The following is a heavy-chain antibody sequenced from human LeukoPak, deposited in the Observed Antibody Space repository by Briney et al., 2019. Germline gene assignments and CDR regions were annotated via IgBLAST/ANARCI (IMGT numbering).Heavy chain of an antibody. CDR2: ISYDGSNK. CDR1: GITLSSYD. Sequence: GRSLGLSCAASGITLSSYDMHWVRQAPGKALEWVAVISYDGSNKDYADSVKGRFTISRDNSKNTLDLQMNSLRAEDTAVYYCAKDRGVWALDIWGQGTMVTVSS. D-gene: IGHD3-10*01. J-gene: IGHJ3*02. V-gene: IGHV3-30-3*01. CDR3: AKDRGVWALDI.